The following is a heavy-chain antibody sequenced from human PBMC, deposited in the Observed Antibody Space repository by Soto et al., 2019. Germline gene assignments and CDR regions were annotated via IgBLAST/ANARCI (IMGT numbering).Heavy chain of an antibody. CDR2: IYYSGST. Sequence: SETLSLTCTGSGGSISSSSYYWGWIRQPPGKGLEWIGSIYYSGSTYYNPSLKSRVTISVDTSKNQFSLKLSSVTAADTAVYYFTRHLLFVSGPPDRLVTAAVKWFDPWGQRTLVAVSP. CDR1: GGSISSSSYY. J-gene: IGHJ5*02. V-gene: IGHV4-39*01. CDR3: TRHLLFVSGPPDRLVTAAVKWFDP. D-gene: IGHD2-15*01.